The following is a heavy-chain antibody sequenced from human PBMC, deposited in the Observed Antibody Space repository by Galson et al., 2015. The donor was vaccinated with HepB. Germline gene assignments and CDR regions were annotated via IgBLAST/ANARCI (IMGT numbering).Heavy chain of an antibody. V-gene: IGHV5-10-1*01. Sequence: QSGAEVKKPGESLRISCKGSGYSFTSYWLSWVRQMPGKGLEWMARIDPSESSTNYNPSFRGRVTISADKSISTAYLQWSSLNASDTAIYYCARRPPHCSSASGPGFFASWGQGTLVTVSS. CDR3: ARRPPHCSSASGPGFFAS. J-gene: IGHJ4*02. CDR1: GYSFTSYW. CDR2: IDPSESST. D-gene: IGHD2-2*01.